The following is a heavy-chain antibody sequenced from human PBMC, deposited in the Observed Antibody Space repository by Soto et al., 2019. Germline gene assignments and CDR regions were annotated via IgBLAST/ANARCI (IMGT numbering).Heavy chain of an antibody. CDR3: ARSDTDMVLWIDY. CDR1: GGSISSYY. V-gene: IGHV4-59*01. CDR2: IYYSGST. Sequence: SETLSLTCTVSGGSISSYYWSWIRRPPGKGLEWIGYIYYSGSTNYNPSLKSRVTISVDTSKNQFSLKLSSVTAADTAVYYCARSDTDMVLWIDYWGQGTLVTVSS. D-gene: IGHD5-18*01. J-gene: IGHJ4*02.